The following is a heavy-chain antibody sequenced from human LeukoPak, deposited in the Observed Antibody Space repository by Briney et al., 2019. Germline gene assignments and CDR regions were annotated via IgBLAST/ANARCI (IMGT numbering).Heavy chain of an antibody. CDR2: IYYSGST. CDR1: GGSINSYY. V-gene: IGHV4-59*08. CDR3: ASFGRRDGYNPYYFDY. J-gene: IGHJ4*02. D-gene: IGHD5-24*01. Sequence: SETLSLTCAVSGGSINSYYWTWIRQPPGQGLEWNGYIYYSGSTNYNPSLKSRVTIAVDTSKNQFSLKLSSVTAADTAVYYCASFGRRDGYNPYYFDYWGQGSLVTVSS.